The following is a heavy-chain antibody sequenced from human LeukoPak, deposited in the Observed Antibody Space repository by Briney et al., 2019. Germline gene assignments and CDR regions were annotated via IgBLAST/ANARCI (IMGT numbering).Heavy chain of an antibody. V-gene: IGHV3-21*01. CDR1: GFTFSSDA. CDR3: ARGRVSSSTWYSTYYYYFYMDL. J-gene: IGHJ6*03. D-gene: IGHD6-13*01. CDR2: ISSSSSYI. Sequence: GGSLRLSCAASGFTFSSDAMSWVRQAPGKGLEWVSSISSSSSYIYYADSVKGRFTISRDNAKNSLYLQMNSLRAEDTAVYYCARGRVSSSTWYSTYYYYFYMDLWGKGTTVTVSS.